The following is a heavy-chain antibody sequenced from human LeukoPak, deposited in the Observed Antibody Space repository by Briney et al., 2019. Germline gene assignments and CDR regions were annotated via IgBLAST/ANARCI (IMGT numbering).Heavy chain of an antibody. CDR3: ARKYSGYAQIDY. Sequence: PSETLSLTCTVSGGSISSYYWSWLRQPPGKGLEWIGYIYHSGSANYNPSLKSRVTISVDTSKNQFSLKLSSVTAADTAVYYCARKYSGYAQIDYWGQGTLVTVSS. D-gene: IGHD5-12*01. CDR2: IYHSGSA. CDR1: GGSISSYY. J-gene: IGHJ4*02. V-gene: IGHV4-59*08.